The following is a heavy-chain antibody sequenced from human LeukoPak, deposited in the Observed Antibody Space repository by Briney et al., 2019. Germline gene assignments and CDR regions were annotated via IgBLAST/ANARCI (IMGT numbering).Heavy chain of an antibody. CDR1: GGTFSSYA. CDR3: ARIPYYYDSSGYSRGVDI. D-gene: IGHD3-22*01. CDR2: IIPIFGTA. J-gene: IGHJ3*02. Sequence: SVKVSCKASGGTFSSYAISWVRQAPGQGLEWMGGIIPIFGTANYAQKFQGRVTITTDESTSTAYMELSSLRSEDTAVYYCARIPYYYDSSGYSRGVDIWGQGTVVTVSS. V-gene: IGHV1-69*05.